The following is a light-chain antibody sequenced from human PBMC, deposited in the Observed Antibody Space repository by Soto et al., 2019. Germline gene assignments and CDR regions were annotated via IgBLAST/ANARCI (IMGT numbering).Light chain of an antibody. CDR2: GAS. Sequence: EIVMTQSPATLSVSPGERATLSCRASQSVSSNLAWYQQKPGQAPRLLIYGASTRPTGIPARFRGSGSGTEFTLTISILQSEDFAVYYCQQYNKWPPFTFGPGTKVDIK. J-gene: IGKJ3*01. CDR1: QSVSSN. CDR3: QQYNKWPPFT. V-gene: IGKV3-15*01.